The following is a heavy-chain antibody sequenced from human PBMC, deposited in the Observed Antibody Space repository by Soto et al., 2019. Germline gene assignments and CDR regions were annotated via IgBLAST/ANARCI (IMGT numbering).Heavy chain of an antibody. CDR1: GFTLGSYS. CDR3: VRGRYCTNGVCYYYYYYGMDV. Sequence: GRSLRLSCAASGFTLGSYSMNWLRQAPGKGREWVSSISSSGSYIYYADSVRGRFTITSNNAKYTRYLQMNSLRGEDTAVYYCVRGRYCTNGVCYYYYYYGMDVWGQWATVTVSS. J-gene: IGHJ6*02. V-gene: IGHV3-21*01. D-gene: IGHD2-8*01. CDR2: ISSSGSYI.